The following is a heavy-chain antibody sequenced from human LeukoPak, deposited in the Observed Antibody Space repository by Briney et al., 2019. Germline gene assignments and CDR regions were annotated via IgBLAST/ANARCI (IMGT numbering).Heavy chain of an antibody. CDR2: ISPYNGNT. J-gene: IGHJ4*01. V-gene: IGHV1-18*01. CDR1: GYRFTNYG. Sequence: ASVKVSCKASGYRFTNYGISWVRQAPGQGLEWMGWISPYNGNTIYAQKLQGRVTMTTDTSTSTAYMELRSLRSDDTAVYYCARGSPPRVYYDRSGYYSYYFDYWGQGTLVTVSS. CDR3: ARGSPPRVYYDRSGYYSYYFDY. D-gene: IGHD3-22*01.